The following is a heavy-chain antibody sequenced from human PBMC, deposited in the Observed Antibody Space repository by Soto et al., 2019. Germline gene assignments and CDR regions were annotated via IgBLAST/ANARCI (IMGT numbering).Heavy chain of an antibody. Sequence: EVQLLESGGGLVQPGGSLRLSCAASGFTFSSYAMSWVRQAPGKGLEWVSAISGSGGSTYYADSVKGRFTISRDNSKNTLYLQMNTLRAEDTAVYYCAKDRDYGEGIDYWGQGTLVTVSS. CDR1: GFTFSSYA. J-gene: IGHJ4*02. CDR3: AKDRDYGEGIDY. CDR2: ISGSGGST. D-gene: IGHD4-17*01. V-gene: IGHV3-23*01.